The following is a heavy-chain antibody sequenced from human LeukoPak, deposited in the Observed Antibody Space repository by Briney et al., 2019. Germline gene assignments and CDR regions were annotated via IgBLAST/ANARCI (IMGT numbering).Heavy chain of an antibody. V-gene: IGHV3-23*01. D-gene: IGHD1-1*01. Sequence: PGGSLRLSCVASGFTLSDYAMSWVRQAPGKRPEWVSAIMTSGGTTYADSVKGRFTISRDNSKNTLYLQMTSLKADDTAVYYCAEVQGGNKFDFWGQGTLVTVSS. J-gene: IGHJ4*02. CDR3: AEVQGGNKFDF. CDR2: IMTSGGTT. CDR1: GFTLSDYA.